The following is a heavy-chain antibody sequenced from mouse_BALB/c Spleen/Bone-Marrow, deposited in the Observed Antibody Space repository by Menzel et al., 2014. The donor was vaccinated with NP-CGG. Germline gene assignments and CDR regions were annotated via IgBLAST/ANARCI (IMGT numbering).Heavy chain of an antibody. CDR1: GFSLTGYG. CDR3: AREGPYGNYAMDY. D-gene: IGHD2-10*02. J-gene: IGHJ4*01. V-gene: IGHV2-6-7*01. Sequence: VKLVESGPGLVAPSQRLSIPCTVSGFSLTGYGVNWVRQPPGKGLEWLGMIWGDGSTDYNSALKSRLSISKDNSKSQVFLKMNSLQTDDTARYYCAREGPYGNYAMDYWGQGTSVTVSS. CDR2: IWGDGST.